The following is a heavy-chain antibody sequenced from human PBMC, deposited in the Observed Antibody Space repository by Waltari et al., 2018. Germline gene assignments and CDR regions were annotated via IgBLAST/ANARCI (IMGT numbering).Heavy chain of an antibody. J-gene: IGHJ4*02. D-gene: IGHD3-22*01. V-gene: IGHV4-30-4*08. CDR3: ARGSYYYDSSGYYSDY. CDR1: GGSISSGDYY. Sequence: QVQLQESGPGLVKPSQTLSLTCTVSGGSISSGDYYWSWIRQPPGKGLEWIGYIYYSGSTYYNPSLKSRVNISVDTSKNQFSLKLSSVTAADTAVYYCARGSYYYDSSGYYSDYWGQGTLVTVSS. CDR2: IYYSGST.